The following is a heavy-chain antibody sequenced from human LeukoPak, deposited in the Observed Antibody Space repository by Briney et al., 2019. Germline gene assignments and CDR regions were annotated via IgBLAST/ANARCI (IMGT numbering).Heavy chain of an antibody. CDR3: ARFSGSYYVEFAFGI. V-gene: IGHV4-59*01. J-gene: IGHJ3*02. CDR2: IYYSGST. D-gene: IGHD1-26*01. CDR1: GGSISSYY. Sequence: PSETLSLTCTVSGGSISSYYWSWIRQPPGKGLEWIGYIYYSGSTNYNPSLKSRVTISVDTSKNQFSLKLSSVTAADTAVYYCARFSGSYYVEFAFGIWGQGTMVTVSS.